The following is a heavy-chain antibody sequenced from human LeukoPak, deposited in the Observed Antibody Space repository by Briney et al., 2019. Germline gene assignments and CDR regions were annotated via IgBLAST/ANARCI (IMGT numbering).Heavy chain of an antibody. Sequence: GGSLRLSCAASGFPYSSYALSWVRQAPGKGLEWVSDISGSGGSTYYADSVKGRFTIARDNSKNTLYLQMNSLRAEDTAVYYCAKLAPGYSGSRPVDYWGQGTLVTVSS. V-gene: IGHV3-23*01. CDR3: AKLAPGYSGSRPVDY. CDR1: GFPYSSYA. D-gene: IGHD1-26*01. CDR2: ISGSGGST. J-gene: IGHJ4*02.